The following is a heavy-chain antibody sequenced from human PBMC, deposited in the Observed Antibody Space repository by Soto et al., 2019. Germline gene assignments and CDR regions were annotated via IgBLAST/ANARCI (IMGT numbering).Heavy chain of an antibody. V-gene: IGHV4-61*01. CDR3: LSGSFYHFDSSGTEHWLDH. J-gene: IGHJ5*02. CDR1: GGSVSANSYY. CDR2: IYHNGII. Sequence: SETLSLTCTVSGGSVSANSYYWNRIRLPQGMGLQCVGHIYHNGIIQYSPSFESRALLSLDTTKNQLSLRLSSVTVADTAVYYGLSGSFYHFDSSGTEHWLDHWGQGALVTVSS. D-gene: IGHD6-19*01.